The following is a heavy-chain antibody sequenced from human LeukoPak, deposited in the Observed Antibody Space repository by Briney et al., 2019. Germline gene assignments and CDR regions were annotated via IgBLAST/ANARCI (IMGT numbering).Heavy chain of an antibody. CDR3: ARDPHRSKGGLGELWN. D-gene: IGHD3-10*01. J-gene: IGHJ4*02. Sequence: GGSLRLSCAASGFTVSSNYMGWVRQAPGKGLEWVSVIYSGGSTYYADSVKGRFTISRDNSKSTLYLQMNSLRAEDTAVYYCARDPHRSKGGLGELWNWGQGTLVTVSS. CDR2: IYSGGST. V-gene: IGHV3-53*01. CDR1: GFTVSSNY.